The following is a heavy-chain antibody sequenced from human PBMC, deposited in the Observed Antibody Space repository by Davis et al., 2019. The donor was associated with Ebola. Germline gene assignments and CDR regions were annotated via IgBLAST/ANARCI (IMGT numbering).Heavy chain of an antibody. CDR2: INHSGST. D-gene: IGHD6-19*01. V-gene: IGHV4-34*01. J-gene: IGHJ6*02. CDR3: ARGYSSGWYRGGYYYSYGMDV. Sequence: MPSETLSLTCTVSGGSISSYYWSWIRQPPGKGLEWIGEINHSGSTNYNPSLKSRVTISVDTSKNQFSLKLSSVTAADTAVYYCARGYSSGWYRGGYYYSYGMDVWGQGTTVTVSS. CDR1: GGSISSYY.